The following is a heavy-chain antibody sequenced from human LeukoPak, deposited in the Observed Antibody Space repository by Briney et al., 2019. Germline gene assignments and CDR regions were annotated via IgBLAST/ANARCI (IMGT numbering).Heavy chain of an antibody. D-gene: IGHD3-10*01. CDR3: ARDKGRYGLDV. CDR1: GXTFSSCE. CDR2: ISSSGSII. V-gene: IGHV3-48*03. J-gene: IGHJ6*02. Sequence: GGSLRLSWAASGXTFSSCEVNWVRQAPGKGLECVSYISSSGSIIFYADSVKGRFTISRDNAKNSLYLQMNSLRAEDTAVYYCARDKGRYGLDVWGQGSTVTVSS.